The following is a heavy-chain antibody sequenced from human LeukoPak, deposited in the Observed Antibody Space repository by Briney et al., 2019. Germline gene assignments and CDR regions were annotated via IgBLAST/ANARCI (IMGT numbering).Heavy chain of an antibody. CDR3: ARNTGYSYGYFDY. CDR1: GFTFSNNE. CDR2: MSRGGNTI. V-gene: IGHV3-48*03. Sequence: GGSLRLSCAASGFTFSNNEMNWVRQAPGKGLEWVSYMSRGGNTIYYSDSVKGRFTISRDTAENSLSLQMNSLRAEDTAVYYCARNTGYSYGYFDYWGQGTLVTVSS. J-gene: IGHJ4*02. D-gene: IGHD5-18*01.